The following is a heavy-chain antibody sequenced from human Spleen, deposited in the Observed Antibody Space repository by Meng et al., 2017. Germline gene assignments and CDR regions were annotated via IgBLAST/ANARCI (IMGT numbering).Heavy chain of an antibody. CDR2: ISSRSRDI. CDR1: GFSFSSYS. J-gene: IGHJ5*02. Sequence: EEQVVEAGGGLVQPGGSLRLSCAASGFSFSSYSMNWVRQAPGKGLEWVASISSRSRDIYYADSVKGRFTISRDNAKNSLHLQMNSLRAEDTAIYYCARDGYYTTTNSGWFDPWGQGTLVTVSS. CDR3: ARDGYYTTTNSGWFDP. V-gene: IGHV3-21*01. D-gene: IGHD3-22*01.